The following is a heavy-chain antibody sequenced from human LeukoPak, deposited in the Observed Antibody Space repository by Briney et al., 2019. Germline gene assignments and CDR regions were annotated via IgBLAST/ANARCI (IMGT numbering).Heavy chain of an antibody. Sequence: GASVKVSCKASGYTFTSYGISWVRQAPGQGLEWMGWISAYNGNTNYAQKFQGRVTMTRDTSISTAYMELSRLRSDDTAVYYCARADYDILTGYSTTSGYFQHWGQGTLVTVSS. CDR1: GYTFTSYG. D-gene: IGHD3-9*01. V-gene: IGHV1-18*01. CDR2: ISAYNGNT. CDR3: ARADYDILTGYSTTSGYFQH. J-gene: IGHJ1*01.